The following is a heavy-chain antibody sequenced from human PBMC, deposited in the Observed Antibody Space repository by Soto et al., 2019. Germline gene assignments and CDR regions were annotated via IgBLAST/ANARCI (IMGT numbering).Heavy chain of an antibody. CDR1: GFTFTNYY. J-gene: IGHJ4*02. Sequence: EVQLVESGGGLVQPGGSLRRSCAASGFTFTNYYMSWVRQAQGKGLEWVANVNEDGSEGYYVDSVKGGFTFSRDNAKNSLYLQMNSLRAEDTAVYDCAKWGGAGSYYWGQGTLVTVSS. V-gene: IGHV3-7*01. CDR2: VNEDGSEG. D-gene: IGHD1-26*01. CDR3: AKWGGAGSYY.